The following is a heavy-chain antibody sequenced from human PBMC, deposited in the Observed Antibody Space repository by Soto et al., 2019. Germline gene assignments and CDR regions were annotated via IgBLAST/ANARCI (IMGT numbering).Heavy chain of an antibody. J-gene: IGHJ4*02. CDR1: GFSLTTSGVG. CDR2: IYWDDDK. V-gene: IGHV2-5*02. D-gene: IGHD3-3*01. Sequence: QITLNESGPTVVKPAETLTLTCTFSGFSLTTSGVGVGWIRQSPGKAPEWLALIYWDDDKRYSASLKSRLTLPKDPSKNQVVLTMAGVAPADTATYYCAHRILRTVFGLVTTTAIYFDFWGQGTPVVVSS. CDR3: AHRILRTVFGLVTTTAIYFDF.